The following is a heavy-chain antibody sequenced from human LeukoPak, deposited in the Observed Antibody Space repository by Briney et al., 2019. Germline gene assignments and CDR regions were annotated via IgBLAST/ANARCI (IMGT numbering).Heavy chain of an antibody. Sequence: ASVKVSCKASGYTFTGYYMHWVRQAPGQGLEWMGWINPNSGGTNYAQKFQGRVTMTRDTSISTAYMELSRLRSDDTAVYYCASSGGNNYDFWSGPPPNQYYFDYWGQGTLVTVSS. CDR3: ASSGGNNYDFWSGPPPNQYYFDY. CDR1: GYTFTGYY. V-gene: IGHV1-2*02. CDR2: INPNSGGT. D-gene: IGHD3-3*01. J-gene: IGHJ4*02.